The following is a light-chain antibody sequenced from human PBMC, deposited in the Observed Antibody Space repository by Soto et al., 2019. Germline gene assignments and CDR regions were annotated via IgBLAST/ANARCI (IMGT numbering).Light chain of an antibody. CDR1: ISDVGGHKY. Sequence: QSVLTQPASVSGSPGQSITISCTGTISDVGGHKYVSWYQQLPGKAPKFMIYEVSNRPSGISNRFSGSRSGDTASLTVSGLQADDEADYYCSSYVGGNNYVFGTVTKVTVL. V-gene: IGLV2-14*01. CDR3: SSYVGGNNYV. J-gene: IGLJ1*01. CDR2: EVS.